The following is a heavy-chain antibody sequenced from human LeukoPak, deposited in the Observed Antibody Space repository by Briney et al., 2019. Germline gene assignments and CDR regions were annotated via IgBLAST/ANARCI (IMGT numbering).Heavy chain of an antibody. J-gene: IGHJ4*02. CDR2: ISGSGDST. CDR1: GFTFSNYA. D-gene: IGHD1-1*01. CDR3: AKHPKVQLWTRILEY. V-gene: IGHV3-23*01. Sequence: GGSLRLSCAASGFTFSNYAMSSVRQAPGKGLVWVSAISGSGDSTYFADSVKGRFTMSRDNSKNTLYLQMNSLRAEDTAVYYCAKHPKVQLWTRILEYWGQGTLVTVSS.